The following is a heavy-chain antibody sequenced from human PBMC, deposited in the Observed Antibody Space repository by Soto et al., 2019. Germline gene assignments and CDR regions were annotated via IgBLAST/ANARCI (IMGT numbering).Heavy chain of an antibody. CDR3: ARDLGAAAGGRGWFDP. Sequence: QVQLQQWGAGLLKPSETLTLTCAVYGGSFSGFYWSWIRQPPERGLEWIGEINHSGSTKYNPSLKSRVTISVDTSKNQFSLKLSSVTAADTAVYYCARDLGAAAGGRGWFDPWGQGTLVTVSS. J-gene: IGHJ5*02. CDR2: INHSGST. D-gene: IGHD6-13*01. V-gene: IGHV4-34*01. CDR1: GGSFSGFY.